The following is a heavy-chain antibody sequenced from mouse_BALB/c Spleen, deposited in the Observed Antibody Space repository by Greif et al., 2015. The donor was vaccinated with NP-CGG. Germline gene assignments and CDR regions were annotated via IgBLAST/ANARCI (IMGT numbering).Heavy chain of an antibody. J-gene: IGHJ4*01. CDR1: GYSITSDYA. CDR3: ARGLSRYGSPLYYAMDY. Sequence: EVKLMESGPGLVKPSQSLSLTCTVTGYSITSDYARNWIRQFPGNKLEWMGYISYSGSTSYNPSLKSRISITRDTSKNQFFLQLNSVTTEDAATYYCARGLSRYGSPLYYAMDYWGRGTSVTVSS. D-gene: IGHD1-1*01. V-gene: IGHV3-2*02. CDR2: ISYSGST.